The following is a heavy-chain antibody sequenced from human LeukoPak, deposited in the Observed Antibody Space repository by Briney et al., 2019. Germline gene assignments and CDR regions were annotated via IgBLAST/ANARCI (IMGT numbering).Heavy chain of an antibody. CDR3: ARAYGSGRKSNYYGMDV. J-gene: IGHJ6*02. Sequence: SETLSLTCAVSGGXISSSNCWSWVRQPPGKGLEWIGEIYHSGSTNYNPSLKSRVTISVDKSKNQFSLKLSSVTAADTAVYYCARAYGSGRKSNYYGMDVWGQGTTVTVSS. D-gene: IGHD3-10*01. CDR1: GGXISSSNC. V-gene: IGHV4-4*02. CDR2: IYHSGST.